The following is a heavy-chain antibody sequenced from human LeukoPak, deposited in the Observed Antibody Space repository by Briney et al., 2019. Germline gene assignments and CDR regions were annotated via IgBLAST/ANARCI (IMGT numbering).Heavy chain of an antibody. V-gene: IGHV3-73*01. J-gene: IGHJ4*02. D-gene: IGHD3-22*01. CDR1: GFTFSGSA. CDR3: TTTYYYDSSGYTLDY. CDR2: IRSKENTYAT. Sequence: GGSLRLSCAASGFTFSGSAMHWVRQASGEGLEWVCRIRSKENTYATTYAASVKGTFTISRDDSKKTAYLQMNSLKTEDTAVHYCTTTYYYDSSGYTLDYWGQGTLVTVSS.